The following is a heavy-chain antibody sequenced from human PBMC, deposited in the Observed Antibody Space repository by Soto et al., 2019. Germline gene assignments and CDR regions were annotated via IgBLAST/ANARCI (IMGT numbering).Heavy chain of an antibody. J-gene: IGHJ6*02. CDR3: ARHLSSSYYYYGMDV. Sequence: GESLKISCKGSGYSFTSYWISWVRQMPGKGLEWMGRIDPSDSYTNYSPSFQGHVTISADKSISTAYLQWSSLKASDTAMYYCARHLSSSYYYYGMDVWGQGTTVTSP. V-gene: IGHV5-10-1*01. CDR1: GYSFTSYW. CDR2: IDPSDSYT. D-gene: IGHD6-6*01.